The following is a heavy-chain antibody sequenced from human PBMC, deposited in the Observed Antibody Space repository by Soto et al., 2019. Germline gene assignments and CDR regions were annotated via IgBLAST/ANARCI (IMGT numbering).Heavy chain of an antibody. Sequence: QVQLVQSGGEVKRPGASVKVSCKASGYDFERFPISWVRQARGQGLEWMGLISPYSGSRYYAEKYHGKNTKTTNTSTITDYMELTSQTYDDTAVYFCAREQYEFRDLYSVHYGGKRTLVTVPS. J-gene: IGHJ4*02. D-gene: IGHD2-21*02. CDR2: ISPYSGSR. CDR3: AREQYEFRDLYSVHY. CDR1: GYDFERFP. V-gene: IGHV1-18*04.